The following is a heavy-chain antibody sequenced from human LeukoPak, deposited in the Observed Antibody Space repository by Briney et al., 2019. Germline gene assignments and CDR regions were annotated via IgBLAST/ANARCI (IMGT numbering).Heavy chain of an antibody. CDR3: ARLRCSSTSCFFDY. V-gene: IGHV3-7*01. J-gene: IGHJ4*02. D-gene: IGHD2-2*01. CDR1: GFTFSSYW. Sequence: GGSLRLSCAASGFTFSSYWMSWVRQAPGKGLEWVANIKQDGSEKYYVDSVKGRFTISRDNAKNSLYLQMNSLRVEDTAVYYCARLRCSSTSCFFDYWGQGSLVTVSS. CDR2: IKQDGSEK.